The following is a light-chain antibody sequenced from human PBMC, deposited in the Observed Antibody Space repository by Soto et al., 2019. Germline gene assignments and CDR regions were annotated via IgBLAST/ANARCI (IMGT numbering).Light chain of an antibody. CDR2: GAS. V-gene: IGKV3-20*01. Sequence: EILLTQSPGTLSLSPGKRSTLSCRARQTVSSSYLAWYQQKPGQAPRLLIYGASTRATGIPDRFIGSGSGTDFTLTISRLEPEDFAVFYCQQSVNSPYTFGQGTKVEIK. J-gene: IGKJ2*01. CDR1: QTVSSSY. CDR3: QQSVNSPYT.